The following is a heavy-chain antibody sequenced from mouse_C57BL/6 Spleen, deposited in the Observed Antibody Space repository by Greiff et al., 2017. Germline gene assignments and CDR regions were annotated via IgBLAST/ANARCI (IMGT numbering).Heavy chain of an antibody. Sequence: VQLQESGPGLVKPSQSLSLTCSVTGYSITSGYYWNWIRQFPGNKLEWMGYISYDGSNNSNPSLKNRISITRDTSRNQFFLKLNSVTTEDTATYYCARADYDGFAYWGQGTLVTVSA. V-gene: IGHV3-6*01. CDR3: ARADYDGFAY. CDR2: ISYDGSN. J-gene: IGHJ3*01. CDR1: GYSITSGYY. D-gene: IGHD2-4*01.